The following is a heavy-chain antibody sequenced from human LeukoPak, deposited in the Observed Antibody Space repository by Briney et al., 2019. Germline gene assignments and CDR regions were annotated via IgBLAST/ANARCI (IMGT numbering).Heavy chain of an antibody. J-gene: IGHJ5*02. CDR3: ARHPAAFLEWLPYSNWFDP. CDR1: GYSISSGYY. Sequence: SETLSLTCAVSGYSISSGYYWGWIRQPPGKGLEWIGSTYHSGSTYYNPSLKSRVTISVDTSKNQFSLKLSSVTAADTAVYYCARHPAAFLEWLPYSNWFDPWGQGTLVTVSS. CDR2: TYHSGST. D-gene: IGHD3-3*02. V-gene: IGHV4-38-2*01.